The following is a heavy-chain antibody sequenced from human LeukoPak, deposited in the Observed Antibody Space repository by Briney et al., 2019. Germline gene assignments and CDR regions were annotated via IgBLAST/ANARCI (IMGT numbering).Heavy chain of an antibody. CDR3: ARGLESAVSFDY. V-gene: IGHV3-7*01. J-gene: IGHJ4*02. CDR2: IKQDGSEK. CDR1: GFTFSSYW. Sequence: GGSLRLSCAASGFTFSSYWMSWVRQAPGKGLERVANIKQDGSEKYYVDSMKGRFTISRDNAKNSLYLQMNSLRAEDTAVYYCARGLESAVSFDYWGQGTLATVSS.